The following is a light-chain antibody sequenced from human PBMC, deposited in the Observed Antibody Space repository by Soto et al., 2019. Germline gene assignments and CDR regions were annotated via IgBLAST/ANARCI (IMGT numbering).Light chain of an antibody. CDR2: GAS. J-gene: IGKJ2*01. CDR1: QSVSSN. Sequence: EIVMTQSPATLSVSPGERATLSCRASQSVSSNLAWYQQKPGQAPRLLIYGASTRATGIPARLSGSGSGTEFTLTISSLQSEDFAVYYCQQHEKCQFTFGQGTKLDIK. V-gene: IGKV3-15*01. CDR3: QQHEKCQFT.